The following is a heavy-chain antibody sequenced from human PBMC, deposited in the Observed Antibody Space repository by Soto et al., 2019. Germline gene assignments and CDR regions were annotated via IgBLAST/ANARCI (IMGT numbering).Heavy chain of an antibody. V-gene: IGHV3-23*01. Sequence: GGSLRLSCAASGSIFSDYAMSWVRQAPGKGLEWVAGMGGANGDTYYAESVRGRFAIFRDNSKSTLFLQLNSLRAEDTAVYFCAKDGVDHNSVWDPFDIWGQGTLVTVSS. CDR2: MGGANGDT. CDR3: AKDGVDHNSVWDPFDI. CDR1: GSIFSDYA. J-gene: IGHJ3*02. D-gene: IGHD2-15*01.